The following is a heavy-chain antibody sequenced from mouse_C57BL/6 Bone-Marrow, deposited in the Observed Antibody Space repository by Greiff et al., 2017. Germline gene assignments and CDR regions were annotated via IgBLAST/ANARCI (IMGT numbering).Heavy chain of an antibody. V-gene: IGHV1-19*01. CDR2: INPYNGGT. CDR1: GYTFTDYY. J-gene: IGHJ4*01. Sequence: EVKLVESGPVLVKPGASVKMSCKASGYTFTDYYMNWVKQSHGKSLEWIGVINPYNGGTSYNQKFKGKATLTVDKSSSTAYMELNSLTSEDSAVYYCARGGYSNFLAMDYWGQGTSVTVSS. CDR3: ARGGYSNFLAMDY. D-gene: IGHD2-5*01.